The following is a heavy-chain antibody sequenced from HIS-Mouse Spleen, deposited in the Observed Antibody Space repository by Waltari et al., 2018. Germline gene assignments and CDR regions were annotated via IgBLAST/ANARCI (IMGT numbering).Heavy chain of an antibody. J-gene: IGHJ4*02. V-gene: IGHV2-70*15. Sequence: QVTLRESGPALVKPTQTLTLTCTFAGFSLSTSGMCVSWLRQPPGKALEWLARIDWDDDKYYGTSLKTRLTISKDTSKNQVVLTMTNMDPVDTATYYCARIAEGYSSGWYAFDYWGQGTLVTVSS. CDR1: GFSLSTSGMC. CDR2: IDWDDDK. CDR3: ARIAEGYSSGWYAFDY. D-gene: IGHD6-19*01.